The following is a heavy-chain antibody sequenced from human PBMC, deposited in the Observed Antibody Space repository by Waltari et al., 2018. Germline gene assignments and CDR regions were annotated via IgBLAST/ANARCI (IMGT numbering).Heavy chain of an antibody. J-gene: IGHJ4*02. Sequence: QLQLQESGPGLVKPSGTLSLICAVSGDSMSNNWWSWVRQSPGKGLEWIGQVLGSGRTNYNPSFASRVTISRDTSTYQFALKMTSATAADTALYYCARDRGRGLYLDTWGQGTLVTVSP. CDR1: GDSMSNNW. CDR3: ARDRGRGLYLDT. V-gene: IGHV4-4*02. CDR2: VLGSGRT. D-gene: IGHD2-15*01.